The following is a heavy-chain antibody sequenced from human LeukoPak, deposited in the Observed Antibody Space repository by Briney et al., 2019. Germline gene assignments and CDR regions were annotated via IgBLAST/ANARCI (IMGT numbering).Heavy chain of an antibody. Sequence: SETLSLTCTVSGGSISSGDYYWSWIRQPPGKGLGWIGYIYYSGSTYYNPSLKSRVTISVDTSKNQFSLKLSSVTAADTAVYYCASSWYRAYYFDYWGQGTLVTVSS. CDR3: ASSWYRAYYFDY. CDR1: GGSISSGDYY. J-gene: IGHJ4*02. D-gene: IGHD6-13*01. V-gene: IGHV4-30-4*01. CDR2: IYYSGST.